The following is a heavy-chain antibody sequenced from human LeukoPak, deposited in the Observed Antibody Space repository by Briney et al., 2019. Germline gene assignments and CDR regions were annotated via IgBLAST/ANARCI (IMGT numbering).Heavy chain of an antibody. CDR3: ARSPYTAMVTFDY. CDR1: GGSISSSSYY. J-gene: IGHJ4*02. CDR2: IYYSGST. Sequence: NPSETLSLTCTVSGGSISSSSYYWSWIRQPPGKGLEWIGYIYYSGSTNYNPSLKSQVTISVDTSKNQFSLKLSSVTAADTAVYYCARSPYTAMVTFDYWGQGTLVTVSS. D-gene: IGHD5-18*01. V-gene: IGHV4-61*01.